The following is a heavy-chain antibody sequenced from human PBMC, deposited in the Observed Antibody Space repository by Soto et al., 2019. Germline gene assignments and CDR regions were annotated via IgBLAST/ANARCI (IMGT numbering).Heavy chain of an antibody. V-gene: IGHV3-74*01. J-gene: IGHJ3*02. D-gene: IGHD3-9*01. Sequence: EVQLVESGGDLVQPGGSLRLSCAASGFTFSSYWMHWVRQAPGKGLVWVSRINSDGSSTSYADSVKGRFTISRDNAKNTLYLQMNSLRAEDTAVYYCARDHYYDILTGYYKRAFDIWGQGTMVTVSS. CDR3: ARDHYYDILTGYYKRAFDI. CDR1: GFTFSSYW. CDR2: INSDGSST.